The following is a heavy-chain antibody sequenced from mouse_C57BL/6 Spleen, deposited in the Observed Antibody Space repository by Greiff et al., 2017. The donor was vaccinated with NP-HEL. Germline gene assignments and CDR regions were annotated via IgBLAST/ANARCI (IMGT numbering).Heavy chain of an antibody. CDR1: GFTFSDYG. J-gene: IGHJ2*01. V-gene: IGHV5-17*01. Sequence: DVKLVESGGGLVKPGGSLKLSCAASGFTFSDYGMHWVRQAPEKGLEWVAYISSGSSTIYYADTVKGRFTISRDNAKNTLFLQMTSRRSEDTAMYYCARLGRLFDYWGQGTTLTVSS. CDR3: ARLGRLFDY. CDR2: ISSGSSTI. D-gene: IGHD4-1*01.